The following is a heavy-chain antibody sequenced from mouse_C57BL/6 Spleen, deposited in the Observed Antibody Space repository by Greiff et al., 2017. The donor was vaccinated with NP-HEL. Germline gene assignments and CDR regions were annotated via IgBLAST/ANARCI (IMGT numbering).Heavy chain of an antibody. CDR1: GYTFTSYW. V-gene: IGHV1-52*01. CDR2: IDPSDSET. CDR3: ARWDGPHYYAMDY. Sequence: QVQLKQPGAELVRPGSSVKLSCKASGYTFTSYWMHWVKQRPIQGLEWIGNIDPSDSETHYNQKFKDKATLTVDKSSSTAYMQLSSLTSEDSAVYYCARWDGPHYYAMDYWGQGTSVTVSS. D-gene: IGHD4-1*01. J-gene: IGHJ4*01.